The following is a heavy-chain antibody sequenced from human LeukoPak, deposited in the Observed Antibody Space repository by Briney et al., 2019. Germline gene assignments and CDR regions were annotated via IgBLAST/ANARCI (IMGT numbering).Heavy chain of an antibody. CDR3: ARDPTDYSGYDSYYYYMDV. CDR2: INPSGGST. V-gene: IGHV1-46*01. D-gene: IGHD5-12*01. J-gene: IGHJ6*03. Sequence: ASVKVSCKASGYTFTSYYMHWVRQAPGQGLEWMGIINPSGGSTSYAQKFQGRVTMTRDTSTSTVYMELSSLRSEDTAVYYCARDPTDYSGYDSYYYYMDVWGKGTTVTVSS. CDR1: GYTFTSYY.